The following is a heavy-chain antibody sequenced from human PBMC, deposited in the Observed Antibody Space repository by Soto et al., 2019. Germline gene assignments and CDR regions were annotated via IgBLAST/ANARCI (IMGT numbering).Heavy chain of an antibody. J-gene: IGHJ4*02. CDR2: INPNSGGT. CDR3: ARAPPLGGSSWYPNHFDY. D-gene: IGHD6-13*01. Sequence: GASVKVSCKASGYTFTGYYMHWVRQAPGQGLEWMGWINPNSGGTNYAQKFQGWVTMTRDTSISTAYMELSRLRSDDTAVYYCARAPPLGGSSWYPNHFDYWGQGTLVTVSS. CDR1: GYTFTGYY. V-gene: IGHV1-2*04.